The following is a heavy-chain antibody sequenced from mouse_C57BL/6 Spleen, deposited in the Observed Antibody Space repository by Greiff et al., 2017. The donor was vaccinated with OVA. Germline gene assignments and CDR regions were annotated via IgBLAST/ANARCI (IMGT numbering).Heavy chain of an antibody. J-gene: IGHJ4*01. Sequence: QVQLQQPGAELVRPGTSVKLSCKASGYTFTSYWMHWVKQRPGQGLEWIGVIDPSDSYTNYNQKFKGKATLTVDTSSSTAYMQLSSLTSEDSAVYYCARRWLEAMDYWGQGTSVTVSS. CDR2: IDPSDSYT. D-gene: IGHD1-1*02. V-gene: IGHV1-59*01. CDR3: ARRWLEAMDY. CDR1: GYTFTSYW.